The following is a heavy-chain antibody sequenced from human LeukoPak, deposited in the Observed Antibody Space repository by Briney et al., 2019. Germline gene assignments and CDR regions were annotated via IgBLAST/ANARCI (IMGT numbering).Heavy chain of an antibody. J-gene: IGHJ4*02. CDR1: GFTFSNYW. D-gene: IGHD2-15*01. CDR3: AKDIGVGSCNGCLFDY. CDR2: IKQGGSEK. Sequence: GGSLRLSCAASGFTFSNYWMSWVRQAPGKGLEWVANIKQGGSEKYYVDSVKGRFTISRDNSKNSLYLQMNSLRTEDTALYYCAKDIGVGSCNGCLFDYWGQGTLVTVSS. V-gene: IGHV3-7*03.